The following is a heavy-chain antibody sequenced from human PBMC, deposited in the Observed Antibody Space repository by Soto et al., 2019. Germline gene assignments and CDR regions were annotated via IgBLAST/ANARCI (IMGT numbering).Heavy chain of an antibody. Sequence: QVQLVQSGAEVKKPGSPVKVSCTASRGTFDYYTISWVRQAPGQGLEWMGRVIPMVGMSSYAQKFQGRVTITADKSKSTGYMVLNSLRSEDTAVYYCATNYGSGSTHFDYWGQGTLVTVSS. J-gene: IGHJ4*02. V-gene: IGHV1-69*02. CDR3: ATNYGSGSTHFDY. CDR2: VIPMVGMS. CDR1: RGTFDYYT. D-gene: IGHD3-10*01.